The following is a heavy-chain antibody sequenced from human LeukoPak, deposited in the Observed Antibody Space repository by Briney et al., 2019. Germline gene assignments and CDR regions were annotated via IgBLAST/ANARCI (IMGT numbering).Heavy chain of an antibody. Sequence: GGSLRLSCAASGFTFSDYYMSWIRQAPGEGLEWVSYISSSSSYTNYADSVKGRFTISRDNAKYSLYLQVNSLRAEDTAVYYCARLTGVVNAFDYWGQGTLVTVSS. D-gene: IGHD5-18*01. CDR2: ISSSSSYT. J-gene: IGHJ4*02. V-gene: IGHV3-11*06. CDR3: ARLTGVVNAFDY. CDR1: GFTFSDYY.